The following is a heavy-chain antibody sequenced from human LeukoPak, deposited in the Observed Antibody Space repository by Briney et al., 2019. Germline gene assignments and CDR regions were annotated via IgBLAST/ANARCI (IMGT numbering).Heavy chain of an antibody. CDR1: GFTFSDYY. V-gene: IGHV3-11*03. CDR2: ISSRSSYT. D-gene: IGHD5-24*01. J-gene: IGHJ4*02. Sequence: PGGSLRLSCAAYGFTFSDYYMNWIRQAPGKGLEWVSYISSRSSYTNYADSVKGRFTISRDNAKNSLHLQMNSLRAEDTALYYCARGYNYPDYWGQGTLLTVSS. CDR3: ARGYNYPDY.